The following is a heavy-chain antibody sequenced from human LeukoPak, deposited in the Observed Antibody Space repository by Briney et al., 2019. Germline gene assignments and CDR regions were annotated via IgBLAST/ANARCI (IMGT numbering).Heavy chain of an antibody. V-gene: IGHV3-38-3*01. D-gene: IGHD6-13*01. CDR1: GFTVSSNE. J-gene: IGHJ4*02. CDR3: KVPREVAAAKGFDY. Sequence: PGGSLRLPCAASGFTVSSNEMSWVRQAPGKGLEWVSSISGGSTYYADSRKGRFTISRDNSKNTLHLQMNSLRAEDTAVYYCKVPREVAAAKGFDYWGQGTLVTVSS. CDR2: ISGGST.